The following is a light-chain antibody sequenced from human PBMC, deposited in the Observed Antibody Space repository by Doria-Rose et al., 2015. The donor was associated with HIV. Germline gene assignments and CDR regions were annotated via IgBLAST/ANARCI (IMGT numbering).Light chain of an antibody. CDR3: QQFDSFPRT. CDR1: QGISRY. Sequence: DIQVTQSPSFLSASVGVRVTITCRASQGISRYLDWYQQKPGKAPTLLIFGASTLQSGVPSRFSGSGSGTEFTLTISSLQPEDFATYYCQQFDSFPRTFGQGTKVELK. J-gene: IGKJ1*01. V-gene: IGKV1-9*01. CDR2: GAS.